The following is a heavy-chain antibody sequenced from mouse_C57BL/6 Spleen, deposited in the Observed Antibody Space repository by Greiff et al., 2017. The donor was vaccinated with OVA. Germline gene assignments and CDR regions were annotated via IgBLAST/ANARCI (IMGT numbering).Heavy chain of an antibody. CDR2: INPYNGGT. V-gene: IGHV1-19*01. CDR3: ARGAQATGYAMDY. CDR1: GYTFTDYY. J-gene: IGHJ4*01. Sequence: EVQLVESGPVLVKPGASVKMSCKASGYTFTDYYMNWVKQSHGKSLEWIGVINPYNGGTSYNQKFKGKATLTVDKSSSTAYMELNSLTSEDSAVYYCARGAQATGYAMDYWGQGTSVTVSS. D-gene: IGHD3-2*02.